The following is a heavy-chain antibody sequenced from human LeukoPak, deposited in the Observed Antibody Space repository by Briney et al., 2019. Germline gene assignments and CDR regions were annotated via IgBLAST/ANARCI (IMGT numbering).Heavy chain of an antibody. Sequence: ASVKVSCKASGYTFTSYDINWVRQATGQGLEWMGWMNPNSGNTGYAQKFQGRVTMTRNTSISTAYMELSSLRSEDTAVYYCVRGPDVSPQRDNDYWGQGTLVTVSS. D-gene: IGHD1-14*01. V-gene: IGHV1-8*01. CDR3: VRGPDVSPQRDNDY. J-gene: IGHJ4*02. CDR2: MNPNSGNT. CDR1: GYTFTSYD.